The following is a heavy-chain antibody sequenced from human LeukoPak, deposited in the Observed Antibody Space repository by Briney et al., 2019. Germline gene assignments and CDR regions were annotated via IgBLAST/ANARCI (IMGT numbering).Heavy chain of an antibody. D-gene: IGHD2-21*01. CDR2: ISTSGSSI. CDR1: GFTFSDYY. CDR3: ARADCGGNYCYPPILWFEA. V-gene: IGHV3-11*01. Sequence: GGSLRLSCATSGFTFSDYYMSWFRQAPGKGLEWVSYISTSGSSIDYADSVKGRFTISRDNAKNSLSLQMNSLRADDSAMYYCARADCGGNYCYPPILWFEAWGQGTLVTVSS. J-gene: IGHJ5*02.